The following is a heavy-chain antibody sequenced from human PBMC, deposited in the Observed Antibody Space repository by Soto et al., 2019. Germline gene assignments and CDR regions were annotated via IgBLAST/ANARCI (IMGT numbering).Heavy chain of an antibody. D-gene: IGHD3-10*01. CDR3: ARIRMLWYGEWSH. CDR1: GYTFMTYA. J-gene: IGHJ4*02. V-gene: IGHV1-3*01. Sequence: QVQLVQSGAEVKKPGGSVKISCKTSGYTFMTYALHWVRQAPGQRLEWMGWINPGSGNTEYSQKLQGRVTITRDTSARTVFMDVANLTSEDTAVYYCARIRMLWYGEWSHWGQGTLVTVSA. CDR2: INPGSGNT.